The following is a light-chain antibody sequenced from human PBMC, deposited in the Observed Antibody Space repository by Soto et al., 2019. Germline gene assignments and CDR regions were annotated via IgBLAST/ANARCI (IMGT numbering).Light chain of an antibody. J-gene: IGKJ1*01. CDR1: QRISND. Sequence: MTQSPATLSVYTGERVILSCRASQRISNDLAWYQQKAGQAPRLLIYDASTRATGIPARFSGSGSGTEFTLTISSLQSEDFAVYFCQQYNNWPPWTFGQGTKVDIK. CDR3: QQYNNWPPWT. CDR2: DAS. V-gene: IGKV3-15*01.